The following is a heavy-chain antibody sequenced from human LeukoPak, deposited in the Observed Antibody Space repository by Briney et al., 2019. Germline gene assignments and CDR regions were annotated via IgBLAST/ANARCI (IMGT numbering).Heavy chain of an antibody. V-gene: IGHV1-18*01. Sequence: ASVKVSCKASGYTFTSYGISWVRQAPGQGLEWMGWISAYNGNTNYAQKLQGRVTMTTDTSTSTAYMELRSLRSDDTAVYYCASNQRSEDLFDPWGQGTLVTVSS. CDR1: GYTFTSYG. D-gene: IGHD2-2*01. J-gene: IGHJ5*02. CDR3: ASNQRSEDLFDP. CDR2: ISAYNGNT.